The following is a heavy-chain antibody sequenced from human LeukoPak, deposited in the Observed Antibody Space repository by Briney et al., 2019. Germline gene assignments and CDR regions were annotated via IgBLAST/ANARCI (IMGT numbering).Heavy chain of an antibody. J-gene: IGHJ5*02. D-gene: IGHD2-2*01. CDR3: ARGNVVPATVGWFDP. V-gene: IGHV1-69*13. Sequence: ASVKVSCKASGGTFSSYAISWVRQAPGQGLEWMGGIIPIFGTANYAQKFQGRVTITADESTSTAYMELSSLRSEDTAVYYCARGNVVPATVGWFDPWGQGTLVIVSS. CDR2: IIPIFGTA. CDR1: GGTFSSYA.